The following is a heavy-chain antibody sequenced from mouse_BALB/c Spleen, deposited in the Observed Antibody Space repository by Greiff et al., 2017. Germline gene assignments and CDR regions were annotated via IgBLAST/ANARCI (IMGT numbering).Heavy chain of an antibody. Sequence: EVKLVESGGGLVQPGGSRKLSCAASGFTFSSFGMHWVRQAPEKGLEWVAYISSGSSTIYYADTVKGRFTISRDNPKNTLFLQMTSLRSEDTAMYYCAREEAARATFAYWGQGTLVTVSA. V-gene: IGHV5-17*02. CDR3: AREEAARATFAY. D-gene: IGHD3-1*01. J-gene: IGHJ3*01. CDR1: GFTFSSFG. CDR2: ISSGSSTI.